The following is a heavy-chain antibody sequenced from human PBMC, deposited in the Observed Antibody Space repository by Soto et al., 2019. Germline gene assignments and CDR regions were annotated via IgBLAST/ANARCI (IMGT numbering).Heavy chain of an antibody. V-gene: IGHV4-59*01. CDR1: GGSISSYY. CDR2: IYYSGST. J-gene: IGHJ5*02. Sequence: QVQLQESGPGLVKPSETLSLTCTVSGGSISSYYWSWIRQPPGKGLEWIGYIYYSGSTNYNPSLKSRVTISVDTSKNQFSLKLSSVTAADTAVYYCARAFNGGNKGYCSSTSCHMPGDWFDPWGQGTLVTVSS. CDR3: ARAFNGGNKGYCSSTSCHMPGDWFDP. D-gene: IGHD2-2*02.